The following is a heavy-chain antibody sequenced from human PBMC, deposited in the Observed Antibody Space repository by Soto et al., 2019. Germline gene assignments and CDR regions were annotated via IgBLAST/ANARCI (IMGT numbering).Heavy chain of an antibody. CDR1: GFTFSNYA. V-gene: IGHV3-21*02. CDR3: ARDYYDSSGYYHYAFDI. Sequence: VQLLESGGGLVQPGGSLRLSCAASGFTFSNYAMSWVRQAPGKGLEWVSSISSSSSYIYYADSVKGRFTISRDNAKNSLYLQMNSLRAEDTAVYYCARDYYDSSGYYHYAFDIWGQGTMVTVSS. CDR2: ISSSSSYI. J-gene: IGHJ3*02. D-gene: IGHD3-22*01.